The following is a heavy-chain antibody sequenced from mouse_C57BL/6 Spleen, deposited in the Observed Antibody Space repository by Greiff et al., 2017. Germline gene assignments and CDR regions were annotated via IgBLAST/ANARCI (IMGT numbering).Heavy chain of an antibody. J-gene: IGHJ4*01. CDR2: ISSGSSTI. Sequence: EVMLVESGGGLVKPGGSLKLSCAASGFTFSDYGMHWVRQAPEKGLEWVAYISSGSSTIYYADTVKGRFTMSRDNAKNTLFLQMTSLRSEDTAMYYCARNYGTYAMDYWGQGASVTVSS. CDR3: ARNYGTYAMDY. D-gene: IGHD1-1*01. V-gene: IGHV5-17*01. CDR1: GFTFSDYG.